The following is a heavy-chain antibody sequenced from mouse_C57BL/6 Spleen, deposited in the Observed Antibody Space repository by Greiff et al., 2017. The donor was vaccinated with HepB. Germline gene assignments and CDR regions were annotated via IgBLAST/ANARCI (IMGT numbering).Heavy chain of an antibody. D-gene: IGHD3-2*02. J-gene: IGHJ2*01. CDR2: IYPRSGNT. CDR3: ARGQLRSYYFAY. V-gene: IGHV1-81*01. CDR1: GYTFTSYG. Sequence: QVQLQQSVAELARPGASVKLSCKASGYTFTSYGISWVKQRTGQGLEWIGEIYPRSGNTYYNEKFKGKATLTADKSSSTAYMELRSLTSEDSAVYFCARGQLRSYYFAYWGQGTPLTVSS.